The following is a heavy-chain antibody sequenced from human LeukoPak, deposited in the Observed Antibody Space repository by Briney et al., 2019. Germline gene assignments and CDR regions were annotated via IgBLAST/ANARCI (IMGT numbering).Heavy chain of an antibody. Sequence: GGSLRLSCAASGFTLSDHWMTWVRQAPGKGLEWVAYIKQDGSEKYYVDSVKGRFTISRDNSKNSLYLQMNSLRAEDTAVYYCARGGWYFDYWGQGTMVTVSS. CDR1: GFTLSDHW. CDR3: ARGGWYFDY. D-gene: IGHD6-19*01. J-gene: IGHJ3*01. V-gene: IGHV3-7*04. CDR2: IKQDGSEK.